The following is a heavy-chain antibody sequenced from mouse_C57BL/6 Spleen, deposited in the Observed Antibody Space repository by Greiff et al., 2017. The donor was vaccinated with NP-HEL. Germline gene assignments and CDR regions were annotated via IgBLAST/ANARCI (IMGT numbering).Heavy chain of an antibody. J-gene: IGHJ2*01. CDR2: ISDGCSYT. Sequence: EVKLMESGGGLVKPGGSLKLSCAASGFTFSSYAMSWVRQTPEKRLEWVATISDGCSYTYYPDNVKGRFTISRDNAKNNLYLQMSHLKSEDTAMYYCASTTVVRFDYWGQGTTLTVSS. CDR3: ASTTVVRFDY. CDR1: GFTFSSYA. V-gene: IGHV5-4*03. D-gene: IGHD1-1*01.